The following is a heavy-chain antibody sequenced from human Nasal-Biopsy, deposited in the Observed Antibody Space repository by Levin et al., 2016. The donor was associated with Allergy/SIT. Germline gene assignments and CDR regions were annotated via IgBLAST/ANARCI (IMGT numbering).Heavy chain of an antibody. D-gene: IGHD5-12*01. Sequence: GESLKISCEASGLDFSTSAMNWVRQAPGKGLEWISALSGSGSSRYYSDSVKGRFTISRDNSKNTLYLQMNSLRAEDTAIYYCAKSHPPPYSGWLESRFDYWGQGTLVTVSS. CDR3: AKSHPPPYSGWLESRFDY. J-gene: IGHJ4*02. CDR1: GLDFSTSA. CDR2: LSGSGSSR. V-gene: IGHV3-23*01.